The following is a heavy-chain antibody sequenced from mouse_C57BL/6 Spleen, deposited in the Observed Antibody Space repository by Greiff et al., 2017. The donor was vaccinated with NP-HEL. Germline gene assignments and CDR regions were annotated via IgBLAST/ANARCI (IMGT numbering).Heavy chain of an antibody. V-gene: IGHV1-9*01. D-gene: IGHD2-10*02. CDR3: ARGYAGDAMDY. CDR1: GYTFTGYW. J-gene: IGHJ4*01. Sequence: QVQLKQPGTELVKPGASVKLSCKATGYTFTGYWIEWVKQRPGHGLEWIGEIFPGSGSTNYNEKFKGKATFTADTSSTTAYMQLSSLTTEDSAIYYCARGYAGDAMDYWGQGTSVTVSS. CDR2: IFPGSGST.